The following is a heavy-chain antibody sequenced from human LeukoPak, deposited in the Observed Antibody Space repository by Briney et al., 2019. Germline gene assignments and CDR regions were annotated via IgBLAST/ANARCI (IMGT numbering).Heavy chain of an antibody. V-gene: IGHV4-39*01. CDR3: ARPVLGDYGMFDY. CDR2: IYYSGST. CDR1: GGSISSSSYY. J-gene: IGHJ4*02. Sequence: SETLSLTCTVSGGSISSSSYYWGWIRQPPGKGLEWIGSIYYSGSTYYNPSLKSRVTISVDTSKNQFSLKLSSVTAADTAVYYCARPVLGDYGMFDYWGQGTLVTVSS. D-gene: IGHD4-17*01.